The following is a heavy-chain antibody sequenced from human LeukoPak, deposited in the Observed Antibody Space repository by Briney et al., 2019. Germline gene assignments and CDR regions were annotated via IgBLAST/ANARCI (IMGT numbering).Heavy chain of an antibody. CDR3: ARDRSATY. CDR1: GYTFTDHY. J-gene: IGHJ4*02. Sequence: ASVKVSCKASGYTFTDHYMSWVRQAPGQGLEWMGWINPKSGGSNYAQMFQGRVTMTRDTSISTAYMGLSGLRSDDTAVYYCARDRSATYWGQGTLVTVSS. CDR2: INPKSGGS. V-gene: IGHV1-2*02.